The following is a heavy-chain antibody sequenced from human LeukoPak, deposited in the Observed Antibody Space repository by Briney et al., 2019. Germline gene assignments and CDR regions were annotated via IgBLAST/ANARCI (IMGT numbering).Heavy chain of an antibody. Sequence: GGSLRLSCAASGFTFTRYAMPWVRQAPGKGLEWVSTISDTGGFTFYADSVKGRFTISRDNSKNTLYLQMNSLRADDTAVYYCANAPTGTYRFDYWGQGTLVTVSS. J-gene: IGHJ4*02. V-gene: IGHV3-23*01. CDR1: GFTFTRYA. CDR2: ISDTGGFT. CDR3: ANAPTGTYRFDY. D-gene: IGHD4-17*01.